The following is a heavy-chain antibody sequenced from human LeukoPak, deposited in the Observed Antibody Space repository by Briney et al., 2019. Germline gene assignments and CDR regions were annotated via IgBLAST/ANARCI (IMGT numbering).Heavy chain of an antibody. CDR2: INSDGINT. Sequence: GGSLRLSCAASGFTFSNYWMHWVRQAPGKGLVWVSCINSDGINTSYADSVKGRFTISRDNAKNTLNLQMNSLRAEDTAVYYCARGTTYYDILTGYDWFDPWGQGTLVTVSS. V-gene: IGHV3-74*01. CDR1: GFTFSNYW. J-gene: IGHJ5*02. D-gene: IGHD3-9*01. CDR3: ARGTTYYDILTGYDWFDP.